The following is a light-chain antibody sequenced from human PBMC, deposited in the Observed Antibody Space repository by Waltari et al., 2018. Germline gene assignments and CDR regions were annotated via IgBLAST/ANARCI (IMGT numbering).Light chain of an antibody. Sequence: QSALTQPASVSGSPRQSITISCTGPGSDIGAFNYVSWYQQHSGKAPRLIIFGVSDRPSGISNRFSGSKSGNTASLTIGGLQAEDEADYYCTSFTRAKTWVFGGGTKVTVL. V-gene: IGLV2-14*03. CDR2: GVS. CDR3: TSFTRAKTWV. CDR1: GSDIGAFNY. J-gene: IGLJ3*02.